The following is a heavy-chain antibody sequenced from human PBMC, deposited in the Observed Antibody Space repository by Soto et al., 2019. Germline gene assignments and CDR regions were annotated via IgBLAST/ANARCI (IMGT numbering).Heavy chain of an antibody. Sequence: ASVKVSCKASRYTFTKYYVLWVRQAPEQGLEWVGRINPNTGGTNYAQKFQDRFTMTRDTSITTAYMELSRLRSDDTAVYYCARQLAYCGGDCYTEPIDYWGQGTQVTVSS. CDR2: INPNTGGT. CDR1: RYTFTKYY. J-gene: IGHJ4*02. V-gene: IGHV1-2*06. CDR3: ARQLAYCGGDCYTEPIDY. D-gene: IGHD2-21*02.